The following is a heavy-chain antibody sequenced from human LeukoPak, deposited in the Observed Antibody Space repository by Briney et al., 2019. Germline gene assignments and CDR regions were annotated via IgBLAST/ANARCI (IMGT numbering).Heavy chain of an antibody. V-gene: IGHV5-51*01. CDR2: NYPGDSDT. CDR1: GYSFTSYW. CDR3: ARQPSPTAIGWFDP. D-gene: IGHD5-18*01. J-gene: IGHJ5*02. Sequence: GESLKISCKGSGYSFTSYWIGWVPQMPGKGLEWMGINYPGDSDTRYSPPFQGQVPISADKSISTAYLQWSSLKASETAMYFCARQPSPTAIGWFDPWGQGTLVTVSS.